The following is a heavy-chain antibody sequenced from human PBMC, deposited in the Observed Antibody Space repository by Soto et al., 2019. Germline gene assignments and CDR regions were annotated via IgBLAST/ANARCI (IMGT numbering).Heavy chain of an antibody. CDR2: ISTYNGNT. D-gene: IGHD2-8*01. V-gene: IGHV1-18*04. J-gene: IGHJ5*02. Sequence: XSVKVCFRDACYSFTSHGISWVRQAPGQGLEWMGWISTYNGNTKYAEKFQGRVTLTTDAPTSTAYMELGSLRYDDTALYYCARTSILGYCTAWGQGTLVTVSS. CDR1: CYSFTSHG. CDR3: ARTSILGYCTA.